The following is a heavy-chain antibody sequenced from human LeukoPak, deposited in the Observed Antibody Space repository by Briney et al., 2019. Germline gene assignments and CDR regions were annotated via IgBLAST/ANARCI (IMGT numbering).Heavy chain of an antibody. CDR2: IYYSAGT. CDR3: ARASYSYDINGWVPFDY. J-gene: IGHJ4*02. V-gene: IGHV4-59*08. D-gene: IGHD3-22*01. CDR1: GGSISSYY. Sequence: PSETLSLTCTVSGGSISSYYWSWIRQPPGKGLEWIGYIYYSAGTNYNPSLKSRVTISGDTSKNQFSLRLSSVTAADTAVYYCARASYSYDINGWVPFDYWGQGTLVTVSS.